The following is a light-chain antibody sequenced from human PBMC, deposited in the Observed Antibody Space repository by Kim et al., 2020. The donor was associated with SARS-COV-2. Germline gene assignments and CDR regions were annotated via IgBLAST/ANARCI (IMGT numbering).Light chain of an antibody. CDR1: QSLSDN. V-gene: IGKV3-15*01. CDR3: QQYNEWPGT. Sequence: VCPGERATLSCRASQSLSDNLAWYQQRPGQAPRLLIHGAYTRATGIPARFSGSGSGTEFTLTISSLQSEDFAVYHCQQYNEWPGTFGQGTKVDIK. CDR2: GAY. J-gene: IGKJ1*01.